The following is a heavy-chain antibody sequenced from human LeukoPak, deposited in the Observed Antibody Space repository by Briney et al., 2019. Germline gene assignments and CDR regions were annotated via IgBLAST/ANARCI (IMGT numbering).Heavy chain of an antibody. D-gene: IGHD2-15*01. V-gene: IGHV4-31*03. CDR2: IYYSGST. Sequence: IPSQTLSLTCTVSGGSISSGGYYWSWIRQHPGKGLEWIGYIYYSGSTYYNPSLKSRVTISVDTSKNQFSLKLSSVTAADTAVYYCARGLGYCSGGSCYPYNWFDPWGQGTLVTVSS. CDR3: ARGLGYCSGGSCYPYNWFDP. CDR1: GGSISSGGYY. J-gene: IGHJ5*02.